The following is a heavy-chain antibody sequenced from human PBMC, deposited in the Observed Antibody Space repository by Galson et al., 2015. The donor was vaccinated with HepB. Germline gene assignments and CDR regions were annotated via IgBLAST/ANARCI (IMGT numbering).Heavy chain of an antibody. CDR3: ARVADSDYGDHAHFDY. CDR1: GFTFSDYY. Sequence: SLRLSCAASGFTFSDYYMSWIRQAPGKGLEWLSYISGPGTYTNYADSVKGRFTISRDSAKNSLYLQMNSLRAEDTAVYFCARVADSDYGDHAHFDYWGQGILVTVSS. J-gene: IGHJ4*02. D-gene: IGHD4-17*01. V-gene: IGHV3-11*06. CDR2: ISGPGTYT.